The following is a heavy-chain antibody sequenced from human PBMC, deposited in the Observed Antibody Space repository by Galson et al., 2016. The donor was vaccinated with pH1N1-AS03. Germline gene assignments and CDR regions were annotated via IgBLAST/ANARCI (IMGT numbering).Heavy chain of an antibody. CDR3: APNGRYDSA. J-gene: IGHJ5*02. CDR2: IYSGGDT. Sequence: SLRLSCAASGFTVGNNYMNWVRQAPGKGLEWVSLIYSGGDTYYADSVKGRFTISRDSSTNTLNLQMNSLKPEATAVDYCAPNGRYDSAWGPGTLVTVSS. CDR1: GFTVGNNY. D-gene: IGHD3-22*01. V-gene: IGHV3-66*02.